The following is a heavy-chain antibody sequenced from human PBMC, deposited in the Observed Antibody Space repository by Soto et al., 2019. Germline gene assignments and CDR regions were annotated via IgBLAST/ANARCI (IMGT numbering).Heavy chain of an antibody. CDR1: GITFSNAW. J-gene: IGHJ4*01. D-gene: IGHD5-12*01. Sequence: GGSLRLSCAVSGITFSNAWMNWVRQAPGKGLEWVGRIKSKADGETTDYAAPVKGRFTISRDDSKNTVYLQMNSLKTEDTAVYYCAKAPTSGFEAPWDYWGHGTQVTVSS. V-gene: IGHV3-15*07. CDR2: IKSKADGETT. CDR3: AKAPTSGFEAPWDY.